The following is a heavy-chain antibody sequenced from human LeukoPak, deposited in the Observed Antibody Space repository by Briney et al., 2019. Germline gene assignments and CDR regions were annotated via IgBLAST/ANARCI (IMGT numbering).Heavy chain of an antibody. V-gene: IGHV1-18*04. Sequence: ASVKVSCKASGYTFTSYGISWVRQAPGQGPEWMGWIRAYNGNTNYAQKLQGRVTMTTDTSTSTAYMELRSLRSDDTAVYYCARAPYCSSTSWYPEQLVATFDYWGQGPLVTVSS. CDR1: GYTFTSYG. J-gene: IGHJ4*02. D-gene: IGHD2-2*01. CDR2: IRAYNGNT. CDR3: ARAPYCSSTSWYPEQLVATFDY.